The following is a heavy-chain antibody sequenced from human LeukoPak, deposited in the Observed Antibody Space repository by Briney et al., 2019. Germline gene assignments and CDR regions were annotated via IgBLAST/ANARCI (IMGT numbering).Heavy chain of an antibody. CDR2: ISSSSSTI. V-gene: IGHV3-48*01. CDR3: ARERYYADFDY. D-gene: IGHD4-17*01. CDR1: GFTFSSYS. Sequence: PGGSLRLSCAASGFTFSSYSMNWVRQAPGKGLEWVSYISSSSSTIYYADSVKGRFTISRDNAKNSLYLQMNSLRAEDTAVYYCARERYYADFDYWGQGTLVTVSS. J-gene: IGHJ4*02.